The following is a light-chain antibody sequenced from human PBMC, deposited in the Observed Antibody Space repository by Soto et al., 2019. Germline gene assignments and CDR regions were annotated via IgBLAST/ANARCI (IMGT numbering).Light chain of an antibody. Sequence: SDELTQPPSVSVAPGKTARITCGGNNIGSKSVHWYQQKPGQAPVLVIYYDSDRPSGIPERFSGSNSGNTATLTISRVEAGDEADYYCQVWDSSSDHHVVFGGGTKVTVL. CDR3: QVWDSSSDHHVV. J-gene: IGLJ2*01. CDR1: NIGSKS. V-gene: IGLV3-21*04. CDR2: YDS.